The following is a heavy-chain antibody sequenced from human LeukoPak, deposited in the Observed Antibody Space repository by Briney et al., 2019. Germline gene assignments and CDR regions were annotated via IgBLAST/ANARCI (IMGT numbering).Heavy chain of an antibody. CDR3: AKDHELLPDY. CDR1: GFTFSAYA. D-gene: IGHD1-26*01. V-gene: IGHV3-7*01. Sequence: GGSLRLSCAASGFTFSAYAMHWVRQAPGKGLEWVANIKQDGSEKYYVDSVKGRFTISRDNAKNSLYLQMNSLRAEDTAVYYCAKDHELLPDYWGQGTLVTVSS. CDR2: IKQDGSEK. J-gene: IGHJ4*02.